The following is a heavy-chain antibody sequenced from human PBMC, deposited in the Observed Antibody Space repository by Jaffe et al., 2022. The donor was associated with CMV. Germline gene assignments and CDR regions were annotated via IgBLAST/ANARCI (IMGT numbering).Heavy chain of an antibody. CDR1: GYRFTSYW. V-gene: IGHV5-51*01. CDR3: ARVPATDGAPLWFDP. CDR2: IYPSDSDV. D-gene: IGHD2-15*01. J-gene: IGHJ5*02. Sequence: EVQLVQSGAEVKKSGESLKISCKVFGYRFTSYWIAWVRQMPGKGLEWMGIIYPSDSDVRFNPSFQGQVYISADKSISTAYLQWSSLRASDTAMYYCARVPATDGAPLWFDPWGQGTLVTVSS.